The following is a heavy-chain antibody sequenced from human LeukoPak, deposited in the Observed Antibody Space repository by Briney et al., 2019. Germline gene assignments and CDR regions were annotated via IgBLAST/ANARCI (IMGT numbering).Heavy chain of an antibody. D-gene: IGHD2/OR15-2a*01. V-gene: IGHV3-66*01. J-gene: IGHJ4*02. CDR2: IYSGGSPI. Sequence: GGSLRLSCAASGITVSRNSMSWVRQAPGKGLEWVSVIYSGGSPIYYADSLKGRFTISRDNSNNVLYLQMNSLRADDTAVYYCARGRADPREYDYWGQGTQVTVSS. CDR1: GITVSRNS. CDR3: ARGRADPREYDY.